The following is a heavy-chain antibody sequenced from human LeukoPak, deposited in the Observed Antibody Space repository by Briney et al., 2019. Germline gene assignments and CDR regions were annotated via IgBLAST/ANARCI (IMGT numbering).Heavy chain of an antibody. CDR2: MNPNSGNT. D-gene: IGHD2-2*01. CDR3: ASSHMLQYCSRTNCGREFDY. Sequence: ASVKVSCKASGYTFTSYDIDWVRQATGQGLEWMGWMNPNSGNTGYAQKFQGRVTMTRNTSISTAYMELSSLRSEDTAVYYCASSHMLQYCSRTNCGREFDYWGQGTLITVSS. CDR1: GYTFTSYD. V-gene: IGHV1-8*01. J-gene: IGHJ4*02.